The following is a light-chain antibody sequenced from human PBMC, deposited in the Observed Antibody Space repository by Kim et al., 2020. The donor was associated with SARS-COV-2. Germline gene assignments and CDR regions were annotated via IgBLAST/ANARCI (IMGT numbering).Light chain of an antibody. Sequence: EIVLTQSPGTLSLSPGERATLSCRASQSVSSIYLAWYQQKPGQAPRLLIYGASSRATGIPDRFSGSGSGTDFALTISRLEPEDFAVYYCQLIGTLPWTFGQGTKVDIK. J-gene: IGKJ1*01. CDR2: GAS. V-gene: IGKV3-20*01. CDR1: QSVSSIY. CDR3: QLIGTLPWT.